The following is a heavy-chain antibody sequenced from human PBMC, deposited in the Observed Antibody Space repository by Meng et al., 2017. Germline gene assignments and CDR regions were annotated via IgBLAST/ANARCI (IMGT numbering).Heavy chain of an antibody. D-gene: IGHD2/OR15-2a*01. Sequence: GRRGESGGGVVRPGRSLRLSCASSGFTFSSYGMHWVRQAPGKGLEWVAVIWYDGSNKYYADSVKDRFTISRDNSKNTLYLQMNSLRAEDTAVYYCARGLSTTYWYFDLWGRGTLVTVSS. CDR3: ARGLSTTYWYFDL. CDR1: GFTFSSYG. V-gene: IGHV3-33*01. CDR2: IWYDGSNK. J-gene: IGHJ2*01.